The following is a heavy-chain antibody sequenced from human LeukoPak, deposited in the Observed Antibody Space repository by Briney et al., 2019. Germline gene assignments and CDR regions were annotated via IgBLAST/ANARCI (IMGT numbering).Heavy chain of an antibody. CDR2: IIPIFGTA. D-gene: IGHD2-2*01. J-gene: IGHJ6*03. V-gene: IGHV1-69*13. CDR3: ARSCCSRTGSLGRPYYYYYMDV. CDR1: GGTFSSYA. Sequence: SVKVSCKASGGTFSSYAISWVRQAPGQGLEWMGGIIPIFGTANYAQKFQVRVTITADESTSTAYMELSSLRSEDTAVYYCARSCCSRTGSLGRPYYYYYMDVWGKGTTVTVSS.